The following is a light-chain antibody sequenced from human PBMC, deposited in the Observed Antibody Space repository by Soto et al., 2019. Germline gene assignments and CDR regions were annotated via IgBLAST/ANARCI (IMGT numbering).Light chain of an antibody. CDR1: QRISNY. V-gene: IGKV1-39*01. J-gene: IGKJ5*01. Sequence: IHITQSPSSLSASVGDRVTITCRASQRISNYLNWYQQKLGKAPKLLIYAASSLQSGVPSRFTGSGSETDFTLTISSLQPDDFATYYCQQSYSTPITFGQGTRLEIK. CDR2: AAS. CDR3: QQSYSTPIT.